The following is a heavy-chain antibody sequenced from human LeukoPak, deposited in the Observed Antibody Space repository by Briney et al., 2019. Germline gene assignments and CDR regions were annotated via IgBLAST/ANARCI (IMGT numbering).Heavy chain of an antibody. V-gene: IGHV6-1*01. CDR3: ARGKYSAFDI. Sequence: SQTLSLTCAISGDSVSSNSVAWNWIRQSPSRGLEWLGRTFYRSKWYNDYAVSVKSRITINPDTSKNQFSLQQSSVTPEDTAVYYCARGKYSAFDIWGQGTMVTVSS. J-gene: IGHJ3*02. CDR2: TFYRSKWYN. CDR1: GDSVSSNSVA. D-gene: IGHD2/OR15-2a*01.